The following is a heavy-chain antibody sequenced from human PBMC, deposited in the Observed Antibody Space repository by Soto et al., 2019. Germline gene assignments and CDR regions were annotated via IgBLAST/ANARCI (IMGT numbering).Heavy chain of an antibody. V-gene: IGHV3-48*01. CDR2: ISSSSSTI. CDR1: GFTFSSYS. Sequence: GSLRLSCAASGFTFSSYSMNWVRQAPGKGLEWVSYISSSSSTIYYADSVKGRFTISRDNAKNSLYLQMNSLRAEDTAVYYCARDRDIVVVPAARRGSMDVWRKGTTVTVSS. D-gene: IGHD2-2*01. CDR3: ARDRDIVVVPAARRGSMDV. J-gene: IGHJ6*03.